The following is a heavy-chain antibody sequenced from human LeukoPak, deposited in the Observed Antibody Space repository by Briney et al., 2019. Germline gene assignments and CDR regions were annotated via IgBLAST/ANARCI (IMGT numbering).Heavy chain of an antibody. J-gene: IGHJ3*02. Sequence: ASVKVSCKASGYTFTSYYMHWVRQAPGQGLEWMGIINPSGGSTSYAQKFQGRVTMTRDMSTSTVYMELSSLRSEDTAVYYCARDQGIAARRGRNDAFDTWGQGTMVTVSS. CDR1: GYTFTSYY. CDR3: ARDQGIAARRGRNDAFDT. V-gene: IGHV1-46*01. CDR2: INPSGGST. D-gene: IGHD6-6*01.